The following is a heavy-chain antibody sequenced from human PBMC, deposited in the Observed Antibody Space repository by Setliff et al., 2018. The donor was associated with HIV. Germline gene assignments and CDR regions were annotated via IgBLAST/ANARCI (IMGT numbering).Heavy chain of an antibody. J-gene: IGHJ6*03. CDR2: MVPVIGAA. CDR3: ARGRLLWSGSYYYYMDV. CDR1: GGSFSNFA. V-gene: IGHV1-69*06. Sequence: ASVKVSCKASGGSFSNFAINWVRQAPGQGLEWMGGMVPVIGAAQYAQKFQGRVTITADRVTSTAYMELSSLRSEDTAVYYCARGRLLWSGSYYYYMDVWGKGTTVTVSS. D-gene: IGHD3-10*01.